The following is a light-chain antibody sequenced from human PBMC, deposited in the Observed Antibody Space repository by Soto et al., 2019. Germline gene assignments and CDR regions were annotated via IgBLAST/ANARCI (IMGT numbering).Light chain of an antibody. J-gene: IGKJ1*01. CDR3: QHYGSSGT. V-gene: IGKV3-20*01. CDR1: QSVSNNY. Sequence: EIVLTQSPGTLSLSPGERATLSCRASQSVSNNYLAWYQQKPGQAPRLLLYGASNRATGLPDRFSGSASGTVFTPTISRLAPEDFAVYYCQHYGSSGTFGQGTKVDIK. CDR2: GAS.